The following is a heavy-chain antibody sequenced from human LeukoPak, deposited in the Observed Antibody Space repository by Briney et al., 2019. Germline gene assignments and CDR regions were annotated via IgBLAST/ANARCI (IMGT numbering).Heavy chain of an antibody. CDR1: EFTISDHY. J-gene: IGHJ5*02. CDR2: IDKKDKGYATAT. Sequence: GGSLRLSCAASEFTISDHYMDWVRQSSGKGLEWVGQIDKKDKGYATATAYAASVKGRFTISRDDSINTAYLQMKSLKTEDTALYYCTRDSGTYNWFDPWGQGTLVTVSS. CDR3: TRDSGTYNWFDP. V-gene: IGHV3-73*01. D-gene: IGHD1-26*01.